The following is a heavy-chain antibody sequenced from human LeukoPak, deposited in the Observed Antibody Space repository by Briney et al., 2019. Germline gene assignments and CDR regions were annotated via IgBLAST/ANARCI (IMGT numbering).Heavy chain of an antibody. Sequence: GGSLRLSCAASGFTFSSYAMSWVRQAPGKGLEWVAFIRYDGSNKYYADSVKGRFTISRDNSMNTLYLQMNSLRAEDTAVYYCAKDPSLKGLYNWFDPWGQGTLVTVSS. CDR3: AKDPSLKGLYNWFDP. J-gene: IGHJ5*02. V-gene: IGHV3-30*02. CDR2: IRYDGSNK. CDR1: GFTFSSYA.